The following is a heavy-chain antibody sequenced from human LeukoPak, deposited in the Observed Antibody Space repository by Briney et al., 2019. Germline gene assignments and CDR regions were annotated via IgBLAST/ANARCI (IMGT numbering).Heavy chain of an antibody. Sequence: PGGSLRLSCAASGLTISNYWMSWVRQAPGRGLQWVAHIKQDGSEMNYVDSVKGRFTISRDNAKNSLYLQMNSLRAEDTAVYYCANMFSGSYYDGYYFDNWGQGTLVTVSS. V-gene: IGHV3-7*01. CDR2: IKQDGSEM. D-gene: IGHD3-10*01. CDR1: GLTISNYW. J-gene: IGHJ4*02. CDR3: ANMFSGSYYDGYYFDN.